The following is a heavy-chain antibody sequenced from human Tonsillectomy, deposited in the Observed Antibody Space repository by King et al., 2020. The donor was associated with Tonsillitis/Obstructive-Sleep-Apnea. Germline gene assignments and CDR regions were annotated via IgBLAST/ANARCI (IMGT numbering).Heavy chain of an antibody. V-gene: IGHV1-46*01. D-gene: IGHD3-3*01. CDR3: ARPPGGFWSGYSRAPLGY. CDR2: INPSGGST. Sequence: HVQLVESGAEVKKPGASVKISCKASGYTFTSYYIHWVRQAPGQGLEWMGIINPSGGSTSYAQKIQGRGTVTRDTSTSTVYMELSSLGSDDTAVYYCARPPGGFWSGYSRAPLGYWGQGTLVTVSS. CDR1: GYTFTSYY. J-gene: IGHJ4*02.